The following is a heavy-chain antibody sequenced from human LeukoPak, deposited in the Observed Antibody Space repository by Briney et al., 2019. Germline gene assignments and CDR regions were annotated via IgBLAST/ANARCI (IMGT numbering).Heavy chain of an antibody. J-gene: IGHJ6*02. D-gene: IGHD3-3*01. CDR1: GGSFSGYY. V-gene: IGHV4-59*01. Sequence: SETLSLTCAVYGGSFSGYYWSWIRRPPGKGLEWIGYIYYSGSTNYNPSLKSRVTISVDTSKNQFSLKLSSVTAADTAVYYCARDRFLEWLSQGYYYYGMDVWGQGTTVTVSS. CDR3: ARDRFLEWLSQGYYYYGMDV. CDR2: IYYSGST.